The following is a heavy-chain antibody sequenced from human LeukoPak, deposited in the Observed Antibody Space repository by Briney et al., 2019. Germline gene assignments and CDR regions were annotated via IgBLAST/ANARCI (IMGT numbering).Heavy chain of an antibody. Sequence: QSGGSLRLSCAASGFTFRSYAMSWVRQAPGKGLEWVSAISGGGDIIYCADSVKGRFTISRDNSKNTLYLQMNSLRAEDTAVYYCAKREGPYYFAYWGQGTLVTVSS. CDR2: ISGGGDII. CDR3: AKREGPYYFAY. V-gene: IGHV3-23*01. J-gene: IGHJ4*02. D-gene: IGHD5-24*01. CDR1: GFTFRSYA.